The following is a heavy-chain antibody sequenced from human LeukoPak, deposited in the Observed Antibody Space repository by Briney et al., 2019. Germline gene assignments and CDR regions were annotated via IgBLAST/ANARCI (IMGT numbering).Heavy chain of an antibody. CDR3: ARGISGSDPTTPSDAFDI. V-gene: IGHV4-59*01. CDR1: GGSISSYY. D-gene: IGHD1-26*01. Sequence: SETLSLTCTVSGGSISSYYWSWIRQPPGKGLEWIGYIYYGGSTNYNPSLKSRVTISVDTSKNQFSLKLSSVTAADTAVYYCARGISGSDPTTPSDAFDIWGQGTMVTVSS. J-gene: IGHJ3*02. CDR2: IYYGGST.